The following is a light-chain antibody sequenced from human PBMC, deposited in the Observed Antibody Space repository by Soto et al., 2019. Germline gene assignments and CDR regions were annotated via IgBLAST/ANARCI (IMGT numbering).Light chain of an antibody. CDR1: SSNVGSYKL. CDR3: CSSGGSPTYV. CDR2: EVN. J-gene: IGLJ1*01. Sequence: ALTQPASASGSPGQSITISCTGTSSNVGSYKLVSWYQQHPGKAPKLMIFEVNKRPSGVSNRFSGSKSGNTASLTISGLKVEDEADYYCCSSGGSPTYVFGTGTKVTVL. V-gene: IGLV2-23*02.